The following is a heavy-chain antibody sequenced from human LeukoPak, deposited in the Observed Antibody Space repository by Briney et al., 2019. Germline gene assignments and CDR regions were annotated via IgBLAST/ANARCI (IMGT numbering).Heavy chain of an antibody. D-gene: IGHD3-10*01. J-gene: IGHJ3*02. CDR1: GYTFTSYA. V-gene: IGHV7-4-1*02. Sequence: ASVKVSCKASGYTFTSYAMNWVRQAPGQGLEWMGWINTNTGNPTYAQGFTGRFVFSLDTSVSTAYLQISSLKAEDTAVYYCARVAMVRGVIHDAFDIWGQGTMVTVSS. CDR2: INTNTGNP. CDR3: ARVAMVRGVIHDAFDI.